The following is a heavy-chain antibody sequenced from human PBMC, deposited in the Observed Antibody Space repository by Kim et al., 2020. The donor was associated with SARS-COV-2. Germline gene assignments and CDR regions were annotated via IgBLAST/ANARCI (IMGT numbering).Heavy chain of an antibody. CDR1: GGSFSGYY. CDR3: ASGIAAAGAFVI. V-gene: IGHV4-34*01. CDR2: INHSGST. D-gene: IGHD6-13*01. J-gene: IGHJ3*02. Sequence: SETLSLTCAVYGGSFSGYYWSWIRQPPGKGLEWIGEINHSGSTNYNPSRKSRVTIPVDTSKNQFSLKLSPVTAADTAGYYCASGIAAAGAFVIWGQGTM.